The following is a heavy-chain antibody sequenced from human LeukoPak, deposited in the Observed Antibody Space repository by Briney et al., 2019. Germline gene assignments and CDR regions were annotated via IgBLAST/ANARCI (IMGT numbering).Heavy chain of an antibody. CDR2: ISYDGSNK. J-gene: IGHJ5*02. CDR1: GFTFSSYG. Sequence: GGSLRLSCAASGFTFSSYGMRWVRQAPGKGLEWVAVISYDGSNKYYADSVKGRFTISRDNSKNTLYLQMNSLRAEDTAVYYCAKARSITMVRGVMRAWSQGTLVTVSS. D-gene: IGHD3-10*01. CDR3: AKARSITMVRGVMRA. V-gene: IGHV3-30*18.